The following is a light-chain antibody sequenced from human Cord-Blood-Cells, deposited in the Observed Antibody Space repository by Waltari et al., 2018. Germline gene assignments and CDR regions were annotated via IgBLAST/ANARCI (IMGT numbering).Light chain of an antibody. V-gene: IGLV2-23*01. J-gene: IGLJ3*02. CDR1: ITDVGRSNL. Sequence: QSALTQPASVSGSPGQSITISCTGTITDVGRSNLFSWYQQHSRQAPKLMIYDGSKRPSGISNRFSGSKSGNTASLTITGVEAEDEADYYCCSYAGSSTCVFGGGTKLTVL. CDR3: CSYAGSSTCV. CDR2: DGS.